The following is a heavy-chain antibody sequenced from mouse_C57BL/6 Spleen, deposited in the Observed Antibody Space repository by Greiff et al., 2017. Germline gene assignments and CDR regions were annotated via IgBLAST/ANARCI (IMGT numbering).Heavy chain of an antibody. V-gene: IGHV5-17*01. CDR1: GFTFSDYG. CDR2: ISSGSSTI. D-gene: IGHD1-1*01. Sequence: EVKLVESGGGLVKPGGSLKLSCAASGFTFSDYGMHWVRQAPEKGLEWVAYISSGSSTIYYADTVKGRFTISRANAKNTLFLQMTSLRSEDTAMYYCARGYYYGSRGDWYFDVGGTGTTVTVSS. J-gene: IGHJ1*03. CDR3: ARGYYYGSRGDWYFDV.